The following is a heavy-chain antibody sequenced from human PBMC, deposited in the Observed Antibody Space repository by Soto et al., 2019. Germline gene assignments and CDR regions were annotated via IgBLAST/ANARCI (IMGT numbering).Heavy chain of an antibody. CDR3: ARDPPDFNSGFGS. CDR2: AYYRSRWQY. CDR1: GESVSNNGVT. J-gene: IGHJ5*01. D-gene: IGHD4-4*01. Sequence: PSQTLSLTGAICGESVSNNGVTWNWIRQSPSRGLEWLGRAYYRSRWQYDYATSVRSRITINPDTSKNQFSLLLTSVTPEDTAVYYCARDPPDFNSGFGSRGQASLVTVSS. V-gene: IGHV6-1*01.